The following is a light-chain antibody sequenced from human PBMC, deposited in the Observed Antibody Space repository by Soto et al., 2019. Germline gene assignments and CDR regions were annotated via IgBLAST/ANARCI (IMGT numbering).Light chain of an antibody. CDR3: AAWDDSLSAGV. V-gene: IGLV1-47*01. Sequence: QSVLTQAPSASGTPGQRVTISCSGSSSNIGRNYVYWYQQFPGTAPKLLIYRNNQRPSGVPDRFSGSKSGTSASLAISGLRSEDEADYYCAAWDDSLSAGVFGGGTKVTVL. CDR1: SSNIGRNY. CDR2: RNN. J-gene: IGLJ3*02.